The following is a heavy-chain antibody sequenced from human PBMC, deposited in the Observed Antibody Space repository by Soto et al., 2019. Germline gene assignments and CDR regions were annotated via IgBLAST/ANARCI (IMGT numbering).Heavy chain of an antibody. J-gene: IGHJ4*02. CDR2: TGSGTGPG. CDR1: GGSLSTNP. D-gene: IGHD2-15*01. Sequence: ASVKVSCKASGGSLSTNPISWVRQAPGQGLEWMGGTGSGTGPGNHAQKFQGRLTVTADKSTSTVYMELTNLSSEDTAVYYCARRDSGGFYRFFYSWGQGTLVTVSS. V-gene: IGHV1-69*06. CDR3: ARRDSGGFYRFFYS.